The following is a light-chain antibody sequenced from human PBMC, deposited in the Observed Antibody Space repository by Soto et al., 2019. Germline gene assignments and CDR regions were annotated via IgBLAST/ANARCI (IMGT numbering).Light chain of an antibody. J-gene: IGKJ1*01. CDR3: QQYNNWPPWT. V-gene: IGKV3-15*01. CDR2: GAS. Sequence: EIVMTQSPATLSVSPGERATLSCRASQSVSSNLAWYQQKPGQAPRLLIYGASTRATGIPARFSGSGSGTEFTLTISILKSEDFAVYYCQQYNNWPPWTFGQGTKGEIK. CDR1: QSVSSN.